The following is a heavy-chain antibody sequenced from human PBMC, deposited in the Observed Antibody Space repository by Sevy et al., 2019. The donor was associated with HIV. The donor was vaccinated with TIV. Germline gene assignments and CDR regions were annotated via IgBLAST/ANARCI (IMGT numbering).Heavy chain of an antibody. V-gene: IGHV1-18*01. Sequence: ASVKVSCKASGYTXTSYGISWVRQAPGQGLEWMGWISAYNGNTNYAQKLQGRVTMTTDTSTSTAYMELRSLRSDDTAVYYCARDRGSLGGYXMDXWGQGTTVTVSS. D-gene: IGHD1-26*01. CDR2: ISAYNGNT. CDR3: ARDRGSLGGYXMDX. CDR1: GYTXTSYG. J-gene: IGHJ6*02.